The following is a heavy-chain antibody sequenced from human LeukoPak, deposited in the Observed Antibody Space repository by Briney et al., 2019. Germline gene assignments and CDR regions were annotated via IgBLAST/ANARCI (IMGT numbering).Heavy chain of an antibody. J-gene: IGHJ6*03. CDR2: MNPNSGNT. CDR1: GYTFTSYD. V-gene: IGHV1-8*01. Sequence: ASVKVSCKASGYTFTSYDINWVRQATGQGLEWMGWMNPNSGNTGYAQKFQGRVTMTRNTSISTAYMELSSLRSENTAVYYCARGGGDSDYYYYMDVWGKGTTVTISS. D-gene: IGHD1-26*01. CDR3: ARGGGDSDYYYYMDV.